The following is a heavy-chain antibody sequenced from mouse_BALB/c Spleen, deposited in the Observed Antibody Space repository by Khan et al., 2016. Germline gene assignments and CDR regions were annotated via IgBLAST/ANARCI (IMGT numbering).Heavy chain of an antibody. D-gene: IGHD2-2*01. CDR1: GYAFSIYW. CDR2: IYPGDGDT. Sequence: QVQLQPSGAELVRPGSSVKISCKASGYAFSIYWMNWVKKRPGQGLEWIGQIYPGDGDTDYNGKFKDKATLTAEKSSSTAYMQLSSLTSEDSAVYFCARSGYGYDYWGQGTTLTVSS. CDR3: ARSGYGYDY. V-gene: IGHV1-80*01. J-gene: IGHJ2*01.